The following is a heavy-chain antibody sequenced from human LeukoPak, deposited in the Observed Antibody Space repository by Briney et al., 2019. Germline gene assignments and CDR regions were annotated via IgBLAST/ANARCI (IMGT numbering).Heavy chain of an antibody. CDR2: ISAYNGNT. Sequence: ASVKVSCKASGYTFTSYGISWVRQAPGQGLEWMGWISAYNGNTNYAQKFQGRVTMTRDTSISTAYMELSRLRSDDTAVYYCARDLEGYCSGGSCYSISWGQGTLVTVSS. J-gene: IGHJ4*02. CDR1: GYTFTSYG. CDR3: ARDLEGYCSGGSCYSIS. V-gene: IGHV1-18*01. D-gene: IGHD2-15*01.